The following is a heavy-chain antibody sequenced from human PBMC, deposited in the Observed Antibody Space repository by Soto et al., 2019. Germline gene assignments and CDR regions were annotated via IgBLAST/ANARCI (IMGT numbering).Heavy chain of an antibody. J-gene: IGHJ4*02. D-gene: IGHD3-10*01. CDR1: GFTVSSNY. CDR2: IYSGGST. Sequence: EVQLVESGGGLVQPGGSLRLSCAAPGFTVSSNYMSWVRQAPGKGLEWVSVIYSGGSTYYADSVKGRFTISRDNSKNTLYLQMNSLRAEDTAVYYCARGAGLLWFGESPFDYWGQGTLVTVSS. CDR3: ARGAGLLWFGESPFDY. V-gene: IGHV3-66*01.